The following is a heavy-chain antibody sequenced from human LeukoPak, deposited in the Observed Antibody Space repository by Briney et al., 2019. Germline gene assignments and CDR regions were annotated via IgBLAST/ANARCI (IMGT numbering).Heavy chain of an antibody. D-gene: IGHD2-2*01. CDR1: GFTFSRYD. CDR2: IASAGDI. V-gene: IGHV3-13*01. CDR3: ARGDTIGFDP. Sequence: GGSLRLSCVASGFTFSRYDMHWVRQPTGKGLEWVSGIASAGDIYYSDFVEGRFTISRENAKNSLYLQMNSLGAGDTAVYYCARGDTIGFDPWGQGTLVTVSS. J-gene: IGHJ5*02.